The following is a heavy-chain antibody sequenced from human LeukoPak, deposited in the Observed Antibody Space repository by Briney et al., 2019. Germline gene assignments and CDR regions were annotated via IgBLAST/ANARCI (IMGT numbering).Heavy chain of an antibody. CDR2: INHSGGT. J-gene: IGHJ6*02. V-gene: IGHV4-34*01. CDR3: ARDPDYCSGGSCYSGSVYYYGTDV. CDR1: GGSFSGFY. D-gene: IGHD2-15*01. Sequence: SETLSLTCAVYGGSFSGFYWSWIRQPPGKGLEWIGEINHSGGTNYNPSLKSRVTISVDTSKNQFSLKLSSVTAADTAVYYCARDPDYCSGGSCYSGSVYYYGTDVWGQGTTVTVSS.